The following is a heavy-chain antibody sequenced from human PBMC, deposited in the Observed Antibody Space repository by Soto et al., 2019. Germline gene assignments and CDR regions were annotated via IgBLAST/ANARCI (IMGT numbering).Heavy chain of an antibody. CDR1: GFTFSGFD. CDR2: IGTAGDT. CDR3: AKSQEIGTHFFDS. V-gene: IGHV3-13*01. D-gene: IGHD6-13*01. J-gene: IGHJ4*02. Sequence: PGGSLRLSCEASGFTFSGFDMHWVRQPTGKGLEWVSSIGTAGDTYYAVSVKGRFTISRDNAKNSLSLQMNSLRAGDMAVYFCAKSQEIGTHFFDSWGQRTQVT.